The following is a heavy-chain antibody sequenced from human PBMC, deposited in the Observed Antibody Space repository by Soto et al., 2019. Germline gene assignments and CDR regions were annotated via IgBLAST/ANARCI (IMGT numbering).Heavy chain of an antibody. CDR1: GYTFTSYC. J-gene: IGHJ4*02. V-gene: IGHV1-18*01. Sequence: ASGKVSCKASGYTFTSYCISWVRHAPGQGLEWMGWISAYNGNTNYAQKLQGRVTMTTDTSTSTAYMELRSLRSDDTAVYYCARDYSGDDLKAYYFDYWGQGTLVTVSS. D-gene: IGHD5-12*01. CDR3: ARDYSGDDLKAYYFDY. CDR2: ISAYNGNT.